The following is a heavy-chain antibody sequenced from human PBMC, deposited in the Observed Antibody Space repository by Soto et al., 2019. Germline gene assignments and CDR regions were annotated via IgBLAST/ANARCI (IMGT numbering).Heavy chain of an antibody. CDR3: ARVRITMVRGVIHNWFDP. CDR2: MNPNSGNT. Sequence: QVQLVQSGAEVKKPGASVKVSCKASGYTFTSYDINWVRQATGQGLEWMGWMNPNSGNTGYAQKFQGRVTMTRNTSISTDYMELSSLRSEDTAVYYCARVRITMVRGVIHNWFDPWGQGTLVTVSS. J-gene: IGHJ5*02. D-gene: IGHD3-10*01. V-gene: IGHV1-8*01. CDR1: GYTFTSYD.